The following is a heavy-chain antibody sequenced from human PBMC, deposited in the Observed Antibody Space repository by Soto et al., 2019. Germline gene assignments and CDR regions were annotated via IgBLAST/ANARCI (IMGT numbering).Heavy chain of an antibody. Sequence: SETLSLTCSVSGGSIRGYFWTWIRQSPGRGLEWIGYISSSGTVKYNSSLKSRVTVSLDRSRNQFSLKLSSVTAADTAVYFCARDRKLELPGNYYYYRMDVWGQGTTVTVSS. CDR1: GGSIRGYF. D-gene: IGHD1-7*01. V-gene: IGHV4-59*01. CDR3: ARDRKLELPGNYYYYRMDV. CDR2: ISSSGTV. J-gene: IGHJ6*02.